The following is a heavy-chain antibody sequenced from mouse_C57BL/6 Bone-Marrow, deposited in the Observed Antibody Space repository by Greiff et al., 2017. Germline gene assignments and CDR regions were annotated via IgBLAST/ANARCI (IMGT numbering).Heavy chain of an antibody. D-gene: IGHD1-1*01. CDR2: ISSGGSYT. J-gene: IGHJ4*01. Sequence: EVKLMESGGDLVKPGGSLKLSCAASGFTFSSYGMSWVRQTPDKRLEWVATISSGGSYTYYPDRVKGRFTISRDNAKNTLYLQMSSLKSEDTAMYYCARRGTTVVARAMDYWGQGTSVTVSS. CDR1: GFTFSSYG. V-gene: IGHV5-6*02. CDR3: ARRGTTVVARAMDY.